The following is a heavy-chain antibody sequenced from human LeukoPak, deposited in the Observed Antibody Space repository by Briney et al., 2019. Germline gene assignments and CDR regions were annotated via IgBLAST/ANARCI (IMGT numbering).Heavy chain of an antibody. CDR3: AKDRPSVAGPDY. CDR2: ISYDGSNK. D-gene: IGHD6-19*01. J-gene: IGHJ4*02. CDR1: GFTFSSYA. V-gene: IGHV3-30*18. Sequence: SGGSLRLSCAASGFTFSSYAMGWVRQAPGKGLEWVAVISYDGSNKYYADSVKGRFTISRDNSKNTLYLQMNSLRAEDTAVYYCAKDRPSVAGPDYWGQGTLVTVSS.